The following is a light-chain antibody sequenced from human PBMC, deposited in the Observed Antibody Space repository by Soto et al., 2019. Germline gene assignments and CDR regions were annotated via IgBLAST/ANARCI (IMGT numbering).Light chain of an antibody. CDR2: EVR. V-gene: IGLV2-14*01. CDR1: MRDVGAYNL. J-gene: IGLJ2*01. Sequence: QSALTQPASVYGSPGQSITISCAGTMRDVGAYNLVSWYQQHPGRAPQLIIYEVRNRPSVISFRFSGSKSGNTASLTISGLQAEDEADYYCSSYTSKSSLIFGGGTKLTVL. CDR3: SSYTSKSSLI.